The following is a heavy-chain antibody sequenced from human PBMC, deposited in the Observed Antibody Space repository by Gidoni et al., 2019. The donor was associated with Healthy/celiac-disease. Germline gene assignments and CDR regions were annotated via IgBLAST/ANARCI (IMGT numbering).Heavy chain of an antibody. Sequence: EVQLVESGGGLVQPGRSLRLSCAASGFTFDDYAMHWVRQAPGKGLEWVSGISWNSGSIGYADSVKGRFTISRDNAKNSLYLQMNSLRAEDTALYYCAKDINRMATITEGAFDIWGQGTMVTVSS. V-gene: IGHV3-9*01. CDR3: AKDINRMATITEGAFDI. CDR2: ISWNSGSI. J-gene: IGHJ3*02. D-gene: IGHD5-12*01. CDR1: GFTFDDYA.